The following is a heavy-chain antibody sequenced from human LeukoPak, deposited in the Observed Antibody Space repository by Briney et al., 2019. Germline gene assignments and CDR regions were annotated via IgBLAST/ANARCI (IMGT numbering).Heavy chain of an antibody. Sequence: SETLSLTCTASGGSISSGSYYWSWIRQPAGKGLEWIGRIYTSGSTNYNPSLKSRVTISVDTSKNQFSLKLSSVTAADTAVYYCARGNSNYVFDYWGQGTLVTVSS. CDR2: IYTSGST. CDR3: ARGNSNYVFDY. J-gene: IGHJ4*02. D-gene: IGHD4-11*01. V-gene: IGHV4-61*02. CDR1: GGSISSGSYY.